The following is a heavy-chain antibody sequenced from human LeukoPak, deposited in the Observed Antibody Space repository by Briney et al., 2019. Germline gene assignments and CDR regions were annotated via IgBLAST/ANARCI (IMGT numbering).Heavy chain of an antibody. V-gene: IGHV3-33*01. CDR1: GFTFSSYA. CDR2: IWYDDGSSK. Sequence: GGSLRLSCAASGFTFSSYALHWVRQAPGKGLEWVAVIWYDDGSSKYYADSVKGRFTISRDNSKNTLYLQMNSLRAEDTAVYYCATLRLYGSGSYSSSWWGQGTLVTVSS. J-gene: IGHJ4*02. CDR3: ATLRLYGSGSYSSSW. D-gene: IGHD3-10*01.